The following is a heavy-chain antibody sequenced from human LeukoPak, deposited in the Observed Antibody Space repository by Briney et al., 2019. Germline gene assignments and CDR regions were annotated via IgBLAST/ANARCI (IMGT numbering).Heavy chain of an antibody. V-gene: IGHV4-30-4*01. Sequence: SQTLSLTCTVSGGSISSGDYYWSWIRQPPGKGLEWIGYIYYSGSTYYNPSLKSRVNISVDTSKNQFSLKLTSVTAADTAVYYCPRVPLYYYVSYSFDYWAPEPLVTVSS. CDR1: GGSISSGDYY. CDR3: PRVPLYYYVSYSFDY. J-gene: IGHJ4*02. D-gene: IGHD3-10*01. CDR2: IYYSGST.